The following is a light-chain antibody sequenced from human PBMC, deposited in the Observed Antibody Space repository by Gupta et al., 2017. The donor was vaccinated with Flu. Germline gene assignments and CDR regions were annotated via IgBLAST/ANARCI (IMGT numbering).Light chain of an antibody. CDR3: QLYDSSLGGWV. Sequence: QSVLTQPPSVSGAPGQRVTISCTGSSSNIGAGYDVHWYQQLPGTAPKLLIYCNSNRPSGVPERFSGSKSGTTASLAITGVQAEDEADYYCQLYDSSLGGWVFGGGTKLTVL. CDR1: SSNIGAGYD. J-gene: IGLJ3*02. V-gene: IGLV1-40*01. CDR2: CNS.